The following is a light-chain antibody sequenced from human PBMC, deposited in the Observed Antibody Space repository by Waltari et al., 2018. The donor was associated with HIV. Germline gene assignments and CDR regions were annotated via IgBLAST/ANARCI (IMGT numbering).Light chain of an antibody. CDR3: AAYDDNLPGWL. Sequence: QSVLTQPPSASGTPGQRVTISCSGRSSNIGSNSVFWYQQFPGTAPKVLIYSNARRPSGVPDRFSASRAGTSASLVISGLLSEDEADYYCAAYDDNLPGWLFGGGTKLTAL. V-gene: IGLV1-47*01. CDR1: SSNIGSNS. CDR2: SNA. J-gene: IGLJ3*02.